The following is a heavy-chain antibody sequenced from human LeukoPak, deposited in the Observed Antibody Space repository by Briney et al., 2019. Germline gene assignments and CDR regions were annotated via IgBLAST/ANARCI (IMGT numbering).Heavy chain of an antibody. V-gene: IGHV4-4*07. CDR3: AREASSSSPIDP. CDR2: LYTSGST. J-gene: IGHJ5*02. Sequence: SETLSLTCTVSGGSISSYYWSWIRQPAGKGLEWIGRLYTSGSTNYNPSLKSRVTMSVDTSKSQFSLKLSSVTAADTAVYYCAREASSSSPIDPWGQGTLVTVSS. CDR1: GGSISSYY. D-gene: IGHD6-6*01.